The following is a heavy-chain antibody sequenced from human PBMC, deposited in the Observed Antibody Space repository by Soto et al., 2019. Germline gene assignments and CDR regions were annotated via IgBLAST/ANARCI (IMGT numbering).Heavy chain of an antibody. D-gene: IGHD2-2*01. V-gene: IGHV1-69*13. Sequence: ASVKVSCKASGGTFSSYIISWVRQAPGQGLEWMGGIIPIFGTADYAQKFQGRVTITADESTKTAYMELSSLTSEDTAVYYCARAYASNKYWFDPWGQGTLVTVSS. J-gene: IGHJ5*02. CDR1: GGTFSSYI. CDR3: ARAYASNKYWFDP. CDR2: IIPIFGTA.